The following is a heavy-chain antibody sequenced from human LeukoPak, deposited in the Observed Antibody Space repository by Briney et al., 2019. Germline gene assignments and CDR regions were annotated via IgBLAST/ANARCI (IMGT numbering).Heavy chain of an antibody. Sequence: PGGSLRLSCAASGFTFSSYGMHWVRQAPGKGLEWVAVIWYDGSNKYYGDSVKGRFTISRDNSKKTLYLQMNSLRVEDTAVYYCATVDIVATNFDYWGQGTLVTVSS. J-gene: IGHJ4*02. V-gene: IGHV3-33*01. D-gene: IGHD5-12*01. CDR2: IWYDGSNK. CDR1: GFTFSSYG. CDR3: ATVDIVATNFDY.